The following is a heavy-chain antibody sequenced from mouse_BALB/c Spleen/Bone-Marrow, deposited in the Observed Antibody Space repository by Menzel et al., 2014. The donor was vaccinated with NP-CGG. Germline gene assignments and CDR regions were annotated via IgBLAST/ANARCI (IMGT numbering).Heavy chain of an antibody. CDR2: IRNKAYGYTT. CDR1: GFTFTDYY. V-gene: IGHV7-3*02. Sequence: EVKLVESGGGLVQPRGSLRLSCTTSGFTFTDYYMSWVRQPPGKALEWLAFIRNKAYGYTTEYSASVRGRFTISRDNSQSILYLQMNTLRAEDSATYYCARFPMDYWGQGTSVTVSS. J-gene: IGHJ4*01. CDR3: ARFPMDY.